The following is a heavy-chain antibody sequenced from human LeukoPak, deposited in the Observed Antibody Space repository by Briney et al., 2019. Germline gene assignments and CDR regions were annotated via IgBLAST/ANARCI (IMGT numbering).Heavy chain of an antibody. J-gene: IGHJ5*02. Sequence: PGGSLRLSCAAPGITFSNFGMNWVRQAPGKGLEWISYISGSSSTIHYADSVKARFTIPRDDAKHSLYLQMNSLRVEDTAVYYCAKAPPRLDNWFDTWGQGTLVTVSS. CDR1: GITFSNFG. CDR3: AKAPPRLDNWFDT. V-gene: IGHV3-48*01. CDR2: ISGSSSTI. D-gene: IGHD3-9*01.